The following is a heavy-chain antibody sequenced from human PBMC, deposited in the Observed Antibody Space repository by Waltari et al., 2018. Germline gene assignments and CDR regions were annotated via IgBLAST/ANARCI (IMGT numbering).Heavy chain of an antibody. CDR1: GYTFTSYG. Sequence: QVQLVQSGAEVKKPGASVKVSCKASGYTFTSYGISWVRQAPGQGLEWMGWVSAYNGNTNYAQRLQGRFTITADTSTDTAYMELSSLRSEDTAVYYCARVSRGGWFDPWGQGTLVTVSS. CDR3: ARVSRGGWFDP. D-gene: IGHD3-16*01. J-gene: IGHJ5*02. V-gene: IGHV1-18*01. CDR2: VSAYNGNT.